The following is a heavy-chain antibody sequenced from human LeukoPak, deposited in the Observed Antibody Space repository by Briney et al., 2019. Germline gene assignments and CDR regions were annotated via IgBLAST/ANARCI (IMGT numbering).Heavy chain of an antibody. D-gene: IGHD6-19*01. Sequence: PSETLSLTCTVSGGSISSSSYYWGWIRQPPGKGLEWIGNIYYSGSTYYNPSLKSRVTMSVDTSKNQFSLKLSSVTAADTAVYYCARSLQWLAYYFDYWGQGTLVTVSS. CDR3: ARSLQWLAYYFDY. CDR2: IYYSGST. V-gene: IGHV4-39*01. CDR1: GGSISSSSYY. J-gene: IGHJ4*02.